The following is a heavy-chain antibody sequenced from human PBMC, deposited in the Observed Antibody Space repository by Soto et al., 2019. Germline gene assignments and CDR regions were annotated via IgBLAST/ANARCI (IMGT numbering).Heavy chain of an antibody. Sequence: QVHLVQSGAEVKKAGSSVKVSCKAPGGTFKNNGISWVRQAPGQGLEWMGGIIPVFGTTNYAQKFQGRLTITADDFTSTVYMELSRLRYEDTDVYYCARENGVAVATILYYFDYWGPGNLVTVAS. V-gene: IGHV1-69*01. CDR3: ARENGVAVATILYYFDY. D-gene: IGHD5-12*01. J-gene: IGHJ4*02. CDR1: GGTFKNNG. CDR2: IIPVFGTT.